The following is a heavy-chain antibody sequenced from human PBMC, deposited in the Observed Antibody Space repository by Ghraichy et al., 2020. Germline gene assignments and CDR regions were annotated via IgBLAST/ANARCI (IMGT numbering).Heavy chain of an antibody. CDR2: IIPILGIP. D-gene: IGHD3-22*01. CDR1: GGTFSSYT. Sequence: SVKVSCKASGGTFSSYTLSWVRQAPGQGLEWMGRIIPILGIPNYAQKFQGRFTITADKSTSTAYMELSSLRSDDTAVYYCVSGNYYDSSGYKGYRYFDLWGRGTLVSVTS. J-gene: IGHJ2*01. V-gene: IGHV1-69*02. CDR3: VSGNYYDSSGYKGYRYFDL.